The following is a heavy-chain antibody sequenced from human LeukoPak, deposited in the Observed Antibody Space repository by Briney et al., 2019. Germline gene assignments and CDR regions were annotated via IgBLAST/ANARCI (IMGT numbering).Heavy chain of an antibody. CDR1: GFTLSNYP. D-gene: IGHD6-19*01. V-gene: IGHV3-23*01. CDR3: ARKITVAGINWYFDL. J-gene: IGHJ2*01. Sequence: PGGSLRLSCAASGFTLSNYPMGWVRQAPVKGLEWLSAIGEEKSGSWTKSADSVKGRFTISRDNSENTLYLQMNSLRAEDTAVYYCARKITVAGINWYFDLRGRGTLVTVSS. CDR2: IGEEKSGSWT.